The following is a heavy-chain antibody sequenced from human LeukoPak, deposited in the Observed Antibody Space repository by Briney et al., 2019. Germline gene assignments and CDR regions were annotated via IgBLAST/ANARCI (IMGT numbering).Heavy chain of an antibody. CDR3: ARDPGRRMATTPAFDI. D-gene: IGHD5-24*01. J-gene: IGHJ3*02. CDR1: GFTFSSYG. CDR2: ISYDGSNK. Sequence: GGSLRLSCAASGFTFSSYGMHWVRQAPGKGLEWVAVISYDGSNKYYADSVKGRFTISRDNSKNTLYLQMNSLRAEDTAVYYCARDPGRRMATTPAFDIWGQGTMVTVSS. V-gene: IGHV3-30*19.